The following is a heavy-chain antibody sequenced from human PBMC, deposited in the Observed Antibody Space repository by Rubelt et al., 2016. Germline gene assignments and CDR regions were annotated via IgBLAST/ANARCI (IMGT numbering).Heavy chain of an antibody. CDR1: GFSLSTSGMC. CDR2: IDWDDDK. Sequence: QVTLRESGPALVKPTQTLTLTCTFSGFSLSTSGMCVSWNRQPPGKALEWLALIDWDDDKYYSTSLRTRPTNSKDTSKNQGVLTRTDMDPLDTATYYCARTQTETEPDYWGQGTLVTVSS. CDR3: ARTQTETEPDY. V-gene: IGHV2-70*01. J-gene: IGHJ4*02. D-gene: IGHD1-1*01.